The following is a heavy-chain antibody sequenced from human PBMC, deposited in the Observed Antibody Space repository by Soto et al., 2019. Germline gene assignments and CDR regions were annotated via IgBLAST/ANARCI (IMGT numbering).Heavy chain of an antibody. J-gene: IGHJ4*02. CDR1: GFTVSSNY. D-gene: IGHD2-15*01. V-gene: IGHV3-66*04. CDR3: ARHSLGYCSGGSCPYYFDY. Sequence: GGSLRLSCAASGFTVSSNYMSWVRQAPGKGLEWVSVIYSGGSTYYADSVKGRFTISRDNSKNTLYLQMNSLRAEDTAVYYCARHSLGYCSGGSCPYYFDYWGQGTLVTVSS. CDR2: IYSGGST.